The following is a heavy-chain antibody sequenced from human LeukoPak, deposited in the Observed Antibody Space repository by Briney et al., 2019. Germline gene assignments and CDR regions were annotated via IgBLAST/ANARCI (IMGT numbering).Heavy chain of an antibody. CDR2: ISGSGTST. D-gene: IGHD3-22*01. CDR1: GFTFSSYA. Sequence: GGSLRLSCGASGFTFSSYAMSWVRQAPGKGLEWVSAISGSGTSTYYADSVKGRFTISRDNSKNTLYLQMNSLRAEDTAVYYCAKVPYYYDSSGYYWGQGTLVTVSS. CDR3: AKVPYYYDSSGYY. V-gene: IGHV3-23*01. J-gene: IGHJ4*02.